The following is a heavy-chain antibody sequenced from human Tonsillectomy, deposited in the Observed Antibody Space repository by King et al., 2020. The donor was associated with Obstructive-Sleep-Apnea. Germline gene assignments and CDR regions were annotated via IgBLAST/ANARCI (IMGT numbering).Heavy chain of an antibody. Sequence: VQLVESGGGLVKPGGSPRLSCAASGFTFSSYSMNWVRQAPGKGLEWVSSISSSSSYIYYADSVKGRFTISRDNAKNSLYLQMNSLRAEDTAVYYCARDTYYYDSSGYPQGYWGQGTLVTVSS. CDR1: GFTFSSYS. CDR2: ISSSSSYI. V-gene: IGHV3-21*01. CDR3: ARDTYYYDSSGYPQGY. D-gene: IGHD3-22*01. J-gene: IGHJ4*02.